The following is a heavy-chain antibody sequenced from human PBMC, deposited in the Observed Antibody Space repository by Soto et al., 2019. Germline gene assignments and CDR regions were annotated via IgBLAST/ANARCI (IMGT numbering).Heavy chain of an antibody. Sequence: GSGPTLVNPTQTLTLTCTFSAFSLSTGGVGVGWIRQPPGKALEWLALIYWDDDKRYSPSLRSRLTITKDTSKNQVVLTMTNIDPVDTATYYCIQSRCGGDCLQSYASYYYYGIDVRAQGTTVTGSS. D-gene: IGHD2-21*02. CDR3: IQSRCGGDCLQSYASYYYYGIDV. J-gene: IGHJ6*02. V-gene: IGHV2-5*02. CDR1: AFSLSTGGVG. CDR2: IYWDDDK.